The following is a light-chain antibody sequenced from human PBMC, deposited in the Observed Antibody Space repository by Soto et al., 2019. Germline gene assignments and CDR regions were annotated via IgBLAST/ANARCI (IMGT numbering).Light chain of an antibody. CDR1: KIGGKS. V-gene: IGLV3-21*02. CDR3: QVWDTGSDHVV. Sequence: SYELTQPPSVSVAPGQTARITCGGNKIGGKSVHWYQQKPGQAPVLVVYDDSDRPSGIPERFSGSNSGNTATLTISRVEAGDEADYYCQVWDTGSDHVVFGGGTKVTVL. J-gene: IGLJ2*01. CDR2: DDS.